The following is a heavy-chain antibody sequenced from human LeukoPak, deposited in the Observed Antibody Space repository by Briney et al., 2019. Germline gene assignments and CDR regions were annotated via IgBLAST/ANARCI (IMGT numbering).Heavy chain of an antibody. CDR3: AILPGYSSGWYEVNY. D-gene: IGHD6-13*01. CDR2: ISGSGGST. J-gene: IGHJ4*02. V-gene: IGHV3-23*01. CDR1: GFTFSSYA. Sequence: PGGSLRLSCAASGFTFSSYAMSWVRQAPGKGLDWVSGISGSGGSTYYAGSVKGRFTISRDNSRNTLYLQMNSPRAEDTAVYYCAILPGYSSGWYEVNYWGQGTLVTVSS.